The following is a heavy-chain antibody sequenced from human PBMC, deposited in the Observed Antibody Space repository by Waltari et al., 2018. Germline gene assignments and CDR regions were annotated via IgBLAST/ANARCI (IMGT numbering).Heavy chain of an antibody. CDR3: AKVSRDVTLPPTDY. CDR1: GFTFRSYA. D-gene: IGHD2-2*01. CDR2: ISGSGGST. Sequence: EVQLLESGGGLVQPGGSRRLSCAASGFTFRSYAMSWGRQAPGTGLEWVSAISGSGGSTYYADSVKGRFTISRDNSKNTLYLQMNSLRAEDTAVYYCAKVSRDVTLPPTDYWGQGTLVTVSS. V-gene: IGHV3-23*01. J-gene: IGHJ4*02.